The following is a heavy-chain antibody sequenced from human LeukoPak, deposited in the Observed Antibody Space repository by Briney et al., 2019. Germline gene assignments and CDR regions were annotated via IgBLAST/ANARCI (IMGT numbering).Heavy chain of an antibody. Sequence: SETLSLTCTVSGGSISSGGYFWSWVRQHPGKGLEWIGYIYYSGSTYYSPSLKSRVTISVDTSKNQFSLKLNSVTAADTAVYYCASLSGFYLDWGQGTLVTVSS. D-gene: IGHD3-22*01. CDR3: ASLSGFYLD. CDR1: GGSISSGGYF. J-gene: IGHJ4*02. V-gene: IGHV4-31*03. CDR2: IYYSGST.